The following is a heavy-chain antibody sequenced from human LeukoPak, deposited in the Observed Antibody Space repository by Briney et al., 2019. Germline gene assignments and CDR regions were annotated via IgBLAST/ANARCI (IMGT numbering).Heavy chain of an antibody. CDR2: INPSCRST. Sequence: LDWMRIINPSCRSTSSAQKFQGRFTMTRDTSTSTVYMELSSLRSEDTAVYYCARDWTESDYWGQGTLVTVSS. CDR3: ARDWTESDY. J-gene: IGHJ4*02. V-gene: IGHV1-46*01. D-gene: IGHD3/OR15-3a*01.